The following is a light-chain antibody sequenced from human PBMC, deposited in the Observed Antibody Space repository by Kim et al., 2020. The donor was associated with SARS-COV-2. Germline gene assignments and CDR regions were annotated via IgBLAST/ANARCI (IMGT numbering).Light chain of an antibody. CDR2: SAS. V-gene: IGKV3-20*01. Sequence: SPENRPTLACRASQSVTRNYLAWYQQKARQAPRLLIHSASSRATGIPDRISGSGSGTDFTLTISRLEPEDFAVYYCQHYGSSSGTFGPGTKVEIK. CDR3: QHYGSSSGT. J-gene: IGKJ1*01. CDR1: QSVTRNY.